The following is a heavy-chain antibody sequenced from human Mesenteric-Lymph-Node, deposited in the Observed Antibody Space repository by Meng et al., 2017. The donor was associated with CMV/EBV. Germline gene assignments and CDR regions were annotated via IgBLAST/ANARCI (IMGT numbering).Heavy chain of an antibody. D-gene: IGHD2-2*01. V-gene: IGHV4-61*01. CDR3: AKEGRLIPAGYDWFDP. Sequence: SETLSLTCTVSGGSVNSGSFYWSWIRQPPGKGLEWIGYIEETGSSSYNPSLRSRVAISVDTSKNQFSLIVYSVTAADTAVYYCAKEGRLIPAGYDWFDPWGQGTLVTVSS. J-gene: IGHJ5*02. CDR2: IEETGSS. CDR1: GGSVNSGSFY.